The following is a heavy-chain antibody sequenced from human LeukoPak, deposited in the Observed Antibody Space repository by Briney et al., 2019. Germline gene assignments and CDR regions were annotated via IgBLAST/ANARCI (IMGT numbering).Heavy chain of an antibody. CDR2: MKQGGSEK. J-gene: IGHJ4*02. CDR3: ARLQYSFLYGSGSYGVDY. CDR1: GFTFSSYW. D-gene: IGHD3-10*01. Sequence: GGSLRLSCAASGFTFSSYWMSWVRQAPGKGLEWVANMKQGGSEKYYVDSVKGRFTISRDNAKNSLYLQMNSLRAEDTAVYYCARLQYSFLYGSGSYGVDYWGQGTLVTVSS. V-gene: IGHV3-7*01.